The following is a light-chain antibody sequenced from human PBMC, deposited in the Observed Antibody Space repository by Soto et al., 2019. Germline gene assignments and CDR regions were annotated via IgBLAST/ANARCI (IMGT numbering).Light chain of an antibody. CDR2: SAS. CDR1: QAISSW. Sequence: DIQMTQSPSSVSASVGDRVTITCRASQAISSWLAWYQQKPGRAPKLLIYSASSLQNGAPSRFTGSGSGTDFTLTISSLQPEDFATYYCQQVNSYPRTFGPGTRVDVK. J-gene: IGKJ3*01. CDR3: QQVNSYPRT. V-gene: IGKV1-12*01.